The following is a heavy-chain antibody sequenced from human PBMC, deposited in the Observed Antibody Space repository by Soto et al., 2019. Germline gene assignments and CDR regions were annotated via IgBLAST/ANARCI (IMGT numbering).Heavy chain of an antibody. CDR3: ARRGCSSTSCFSYDY. J-gene: IGHJ4*02. CDR2: IYYSGST. CDR1: GGSISSSSYY. Sequence: QLQLQESGPGLVKPSETLSLTCTVSGGSISSSSYYWGWIRQPPGKGLEWIGSIYYSGSTYYNPSLQSRVTISVDTSKHQFSLKLSSVTAADTAVYYCARRGCSSTSCFSYDYWGQGTLVTVSS. V-gene: IGHV4-39*01. D-gene: IGHD2-2*01.